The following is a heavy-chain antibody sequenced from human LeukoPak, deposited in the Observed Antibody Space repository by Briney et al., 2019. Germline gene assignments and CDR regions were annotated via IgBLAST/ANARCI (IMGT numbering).Heavy chain of an antibody. J-gene: IGHJ4*02. CDR1: GFIFNNYV. CDR3: ARASYTTTWHHLGS. CDR2: ISSNGVNT. Sequence: LSGGSLSLSCAASGFIFNNYVMHWVRQAPGKGLEYVSSISSNGVNTYYANSVKGRFTISRDNSKNTLYLQMGSLRAEDMAVYYCARASYTTTWHHLGSWGPGTLVTVSS. D-gene: IGHD3-16*01. V-gene: IGHV3-64*01.